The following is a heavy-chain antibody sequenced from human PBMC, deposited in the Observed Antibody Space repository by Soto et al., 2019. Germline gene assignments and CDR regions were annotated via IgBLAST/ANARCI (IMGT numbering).Heavy chain of an antibody. Sequence: QVQLVQSGAEVKKPGSSVTVSCKASGGTFSSYSINWVRQAPGQGLEWMGEIIPIFGTANYAQKFQGRVTITADESTSTAYMELSSRRSEDRAVYYCARAGGRHSGGIDYWGQGTLVTVSS. D-gene: IGHD1-26*01. CDR1: GGTFSSYS. CDR3: ARAGGRHSGGIDY. J-gene: IGHJ4*02. CDR2: IIPIFGTA. V-gene: IGHV1-69*01.